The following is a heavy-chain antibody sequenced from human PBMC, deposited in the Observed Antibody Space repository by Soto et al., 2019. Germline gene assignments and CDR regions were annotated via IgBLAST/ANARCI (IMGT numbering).Heavy chain of an antibody. V-gene: IGHV5-10-1*01. CDR3: ARPNCSSTSCRAYYYGMDV. CDR2: IDPSDSYT. D-gene: IGHD2-2*01. CDR1: GYSFTSYW. Sequence: PGESLKISCKGSGYSFTSYWISWVRQMPGKGLEWMGRIDPSDSYTNYSPSFQGHVTISADKSISTAYLQWSSLKASDTAMYYCARPNCSSTSCRAYYYGMDVWGQGTTVTVSS. J-gene: IGHJ6*02.